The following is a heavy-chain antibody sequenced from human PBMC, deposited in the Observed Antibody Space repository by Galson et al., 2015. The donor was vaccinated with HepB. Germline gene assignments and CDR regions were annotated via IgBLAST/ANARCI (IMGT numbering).Heavy chain of an antibody. CDR2: ISGSGGST. D-gene: IGHD4-17*01. J-gene: IGHJ6*03. Sequence: SLRLSCAASGFTFSSYAMSWVRQAPGKGLEWVSAISGSGGSTYYADSVKGRFTISRDNSKNTLYLQMNSLRAEDTAVYYCAQSMLGGTTYYYYYMDVWGKGTTVTVSS. CDR3: AQSMLGGTTYYYYYMDV. CDR1: GFTFSSYA. V-gene: IGHV3-23*01.